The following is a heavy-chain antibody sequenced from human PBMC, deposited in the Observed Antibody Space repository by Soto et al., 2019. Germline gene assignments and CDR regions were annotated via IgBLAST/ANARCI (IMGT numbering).Heavy chain of an antibody. V-gene: IGHV1-46*03. CDR3: ARGTHFGAYVLKY. J-gene: IGHJ4*02. D-gene: IGHD4-17*01. CDR1: GFTFTNYF. Sequence: QVQLVQSGAEVKKPGASVKVSCKASGFTFTNYFIHWVRQAPGQGLEWMGIINPIGVSTTYAQKCHGRVTMIKDTSTGTVYMELSRLRSADTAVYYCARGTHFGAYVLKYWGQGTLVTVSS. CDR2: INPIGVST.